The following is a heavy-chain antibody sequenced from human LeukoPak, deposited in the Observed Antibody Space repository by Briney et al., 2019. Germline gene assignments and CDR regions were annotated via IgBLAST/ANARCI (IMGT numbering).Heavy chain of an antibody. D-gene: IGHD1-26*01. CDR3: ASELSGSRPLDY. Sequence: PSETLSLTCTVSGGSISSASYYWSWIRQPAGKGLEWIGRIYTSGSTNYNPSLKSRVTISVDTSKDQFSLKLSSVTAADTAVYYCASELSGSRPLDYWGQGTLVTVSS. CDR2: IYTSGST. V-gene: IGHV4-61*02. J-gene: IGHJ4*02. CDR1: GGSISSASYY.